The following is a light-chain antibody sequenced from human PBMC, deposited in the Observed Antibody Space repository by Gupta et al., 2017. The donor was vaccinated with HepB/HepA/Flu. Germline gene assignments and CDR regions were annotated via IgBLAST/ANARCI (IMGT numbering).Light chain of an antibody. J-gene: IGLJ1*01. CDR2: NDN. V-gene: IGLV1-47*02. CDR1: SSNIGNDN. Sequence: QPVLTQPPLASGTPGQRVTISCSGSSSNIGNDNAYWYQQPPGTAPKLLIYNDNQRPSGVPDRFSGSKSGTTASLAISGLRSEDEADYYCVGWDDSLSGYVFGAGTKVTVL. CDR3: VGWDDSLSGYV.